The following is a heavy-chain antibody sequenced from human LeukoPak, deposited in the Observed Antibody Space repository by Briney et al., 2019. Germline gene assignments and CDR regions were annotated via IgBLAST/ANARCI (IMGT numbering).Heavy chain of an antibody. J-gene: IGHJ4*02. V-gene: IGHV1-18*01. Sequence: ASVKVSCKASGYTFTSYGISWVRQAPGQGLEWMGWISAYNGNTNYAQKLQGRVTMTTDTSTSTAYMELRSLRSDDTAVYYCARVRVGLLGIYYFDYWGQGTLVAVSS. D-gene: IGHD3-10*01. CDR1: GYTFTSYG. CDR3: ARVRVGLLGIYYFDY. CDR2: ISAYNGNT.